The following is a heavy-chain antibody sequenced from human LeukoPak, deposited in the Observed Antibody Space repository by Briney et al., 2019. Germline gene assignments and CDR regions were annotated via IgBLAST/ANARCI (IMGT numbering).Heavy chain of an antibody. CDR1: GYTFTSCA. V-gene: IGHV7-4-1*02. CDR3: ARGGQWLAESWFDP. CDR2: INTNTGNP. D-gene: IGHD6-19*01. J-gene: IGHJ5*02. Sequence: ASVKVSCKASGYTFTSCAMNWVRQAPGQGLEWMGWINTNTGNPTYAQGFTGRFVFSLDTSVSTAYLQISSLKAEDTAVYYCARGGQWLAESWFDPWGQGTLVTVSS.